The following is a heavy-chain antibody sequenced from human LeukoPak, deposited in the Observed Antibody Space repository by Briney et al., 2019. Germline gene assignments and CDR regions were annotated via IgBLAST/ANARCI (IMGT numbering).Heavy chain of an antibody. CDR3: ARDSSLVAAFDY. J-gene: IGHJ4*02. CDR1: GGTFSSYA. CDR2: IIPIFGTA. V-gene: IGHV1-69*13. Sequence: SVKVSCKASGGTFSSYAISWVRQASGQGLEWMGGIIPIFGTANYAQKFQGRVTITADESTSTAYMELSSLRSEDTAVYYCARDSSLVAAFDYWGQGTLVTVSS. D-gene: IGHD5-12*01.